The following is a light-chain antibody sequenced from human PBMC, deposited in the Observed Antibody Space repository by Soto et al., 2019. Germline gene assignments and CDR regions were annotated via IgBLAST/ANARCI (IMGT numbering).Light chain of an antibody. J-gene: IGKJ2*01. Sequence: DIVMTQSPDSLGVSLGERASINCKSSQSVLHNSNNMNFLAWYQQKPGQSPKLLIYWASTRESGVPDRFSGSVSGTDFTLTISSLQAEDVAVYYCQQYYLIPHTFGQGTKLEIK. CDR1: QSVLHNSNNMNF. CDR2: WAS. CDR3: QQYYLIPHT. V-gene: IGKV4-1*01.